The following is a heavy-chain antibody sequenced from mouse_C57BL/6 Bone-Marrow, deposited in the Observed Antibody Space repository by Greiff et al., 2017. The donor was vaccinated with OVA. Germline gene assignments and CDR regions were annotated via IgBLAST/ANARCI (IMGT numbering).Heavy chain of an antibody. J-gene: IGHJ4*01. V-gene: IGHV1-69*01. CDR3: ARPLITTVVAPFYAMDY. Sequence: QVQLQQSGAELVMPGASVKLSCKASGYTFTSYWMHWVKQRPGQGLEWIGEIDPSDSYTNYNQKFKGKATLTVEKSSSTVYLELSRLTSDDSAVYYCARPLITTVVAPFYAMDYWGQGTSVTVSS. CDR2: IDPSDSYT. D-gene: IGHD1-1*01. CDR1: GYTFTSYW.